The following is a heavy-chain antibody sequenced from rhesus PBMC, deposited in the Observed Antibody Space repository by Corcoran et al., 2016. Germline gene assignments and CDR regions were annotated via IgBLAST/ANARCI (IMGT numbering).Heavy chain of an antibody. CDR3: ARGGGTAAFDY. D-gene: IGHD1-44*01. V-gene: IGHV4-81*01. CDR1: GGSISGYY. Sequence: QLQLQESGPGLVKPSETLSLTCAVSGGSISGYYWSWIRQPPGKGLEWIGNIDGNIAGTNYNPSLKSRVTISKDTSKIQFSLKRPSVTAADTAVYYCARGGGTAAFDYWGQGVLVTVSS. CDR2: IDGNIAGT. J-gene: IGHJ4*01.